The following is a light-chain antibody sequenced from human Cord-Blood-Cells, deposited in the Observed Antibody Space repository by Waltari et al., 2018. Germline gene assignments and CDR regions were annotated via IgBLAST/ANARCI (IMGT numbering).Light chain of an antibody. Sequence: QSALTQPASVSGSPGQSITISCTGTSSDVGGYNYVSWYQQHPGKTPKLMIYDVSNRPSGVANRFPGSKSGNTASLTISGLQAEDEADYYCSSYTSSSSVVFGGGTKLTLL. CDR1: SSDVGGYNY. V-gene: IGLV2-14*01. CDR2: DVS. J-gene: IGLJ2*01. CDR3: SSYTSSSSVV.